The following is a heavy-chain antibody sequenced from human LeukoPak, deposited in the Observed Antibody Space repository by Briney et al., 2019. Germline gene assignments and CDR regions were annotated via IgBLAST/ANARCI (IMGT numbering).Heavy chain of an antibody. J-gene: IGHJ4*02. CDR1: GFTFSSNY. Sequence: GGSLRLSCAASGFTFSSNYMSWVRQAPGKGLEWVSVIYSGGSTYYADSVKGRFTISRDNSKNTLYLQMNSLRAEDTAVYYCARDVHYRTLGYWGQGTLVAVSS. V-gene: IGHV3-53*01. D-gene: IGHD4-11*01. CDR2: IYSGGST. CDR3: ARDVHYRTLGY.